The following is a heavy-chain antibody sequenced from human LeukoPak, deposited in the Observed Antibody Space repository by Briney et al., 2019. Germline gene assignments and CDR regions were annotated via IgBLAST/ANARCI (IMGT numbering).Heavy chain of an antibody. V-gene: IGHV5-51*01. CDR1: GYSFTSYW. CDR2: IYPGDSDT. J-gene: IGHJ4*02. Sequence: GESLKISCKGSGYSFTSYWIGWVRQMPGKGLEWMGIIYPGDSDTRYSPSFQGQVTISADKSISTAYLQWSSLKASGTAMYYCASADTKNYDILTGIDYWGQGTLVTVSS. CDR3: ASADTKNYDILTGIDY. D-gene: IGHD3-9*01.